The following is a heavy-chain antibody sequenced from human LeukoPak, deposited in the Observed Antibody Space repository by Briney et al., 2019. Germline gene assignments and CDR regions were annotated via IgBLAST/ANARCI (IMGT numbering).Heavy chain of an antibody. CDR3: ARDSRGTVVVVAATDNWFDP. V-gene: IGHV3-11*04. CDR1: GFTFSDYY. CDR2: ISSSGSTI. D-gene: IGHD2-15*01. Sequence: PGGSLRLSCAASGFTFSDYYMSWIRQAPGKGLEWVSYISSSGSTISYADSVKGRFTISRDDAKNSLYLQMNSLRAEDTAVYYCARDSRGTVVVVAATDNWFDPWGQGTLVTVSS. J-gene: IGHJ5*02.